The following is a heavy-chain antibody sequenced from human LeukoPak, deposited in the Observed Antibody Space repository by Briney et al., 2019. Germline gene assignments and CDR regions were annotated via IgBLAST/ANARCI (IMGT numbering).Heavy chain of an antibody. D-gene: IGHD3-3*01. CDR2: IRSKAYGGTT. Sequence: PGGSLRLSCAASGFTFDDYAMHWVRQAPGKGLEWVSFIRSKAYGGTTEYAASVKGRFTISRDDSKSIAYLQMNSLKTEDTAVYYCTRALYDFWSGYFYYFDYWGQGTLVTVSS. V-gene: IGHV3-49*04. CDR1: GFTFDDYA. CDR3: TRALYDFWSGYFYYFDY. J-gene: IGHJ4*02.